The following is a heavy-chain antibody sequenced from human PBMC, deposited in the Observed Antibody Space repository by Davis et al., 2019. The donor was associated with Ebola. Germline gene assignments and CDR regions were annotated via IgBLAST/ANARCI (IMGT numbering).Heavy chain of an antibody. V-gene: IGHV4-28*01. CDR3: AGTTSSLAAFDL. CDR2: IYYTGKT. D-gene: IGHD3-16*01. Sequence: PSETLSLTCAVSGSSISRNNWWGWIRQPPGKGLEWIGYIYYTGKTSYNPSLKSRFTMSVDASKTQFSLNLESVSVVDTAVYYCAGTTSSLAAFDLWGQGTMVTVSS. CDR1: GSSISRNNW. J-gene: IGHJ3*01.